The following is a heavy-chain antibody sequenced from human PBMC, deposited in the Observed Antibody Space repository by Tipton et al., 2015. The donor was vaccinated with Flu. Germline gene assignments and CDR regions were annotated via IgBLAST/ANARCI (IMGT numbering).Heavy chain of an antibody. CDR2: IYHSGTA. D-gene: IGHD3-3*01. V-gene: IGHV4-39*07. CDR3: ARDAITIFGVAQVYYYGMDV. Sequence: LRLSCTVSGGSISSSRYYWGWIRQPPGKGREWIGSIYHSGTAYYNPSLKSRVTISVDTSKNQISLKLSSVTAADTAVYYCARDAITIFGVAQVYYYGMDVWGQGTTVTVSS. J-gene: IGHJ6*02. CDR1: GGSISSSRYY.